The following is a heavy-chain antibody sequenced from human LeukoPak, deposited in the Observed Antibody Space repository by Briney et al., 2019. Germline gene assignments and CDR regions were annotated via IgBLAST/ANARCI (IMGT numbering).Heavy chain of an antibody. CDR3: ARVSYYDSSGYYPAYYYYYYMDV. CDR1: GFTFSSYS. V-gene: IGHV3-21*04. D-gene: IGHD3-22*01. CDR2: ISSSSSYI. Sequence: PGGSLRLSCAASGFTFSSYSMNWVRQAPGKGLEWVSSISSSSSYIYYADSVKGRFTISRDNAKNSLYLQMNSLRAEDTAVYYCARVSYYDSSGYYPAYYYYYYMDVWGKGTTVTVSS. J-gene: IGHJ6*03.